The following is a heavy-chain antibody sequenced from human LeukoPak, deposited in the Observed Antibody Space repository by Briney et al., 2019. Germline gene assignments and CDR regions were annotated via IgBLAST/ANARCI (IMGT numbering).Heavy chain of an antibody. V-gene: IGHV4-34*01. D-gene: IGHD3-22*01. CDR2: IYYSGRT. J-gene: IGHJ4*02. CDR1: GGSFSGYC. Sequence: SETLSLTCAVYGGSFSGYCWSWIRQPPGKGLEWIGTIYYSGRTYYSPSLKSRITISIDTSKNQFSLKLSSVTAADTAVYYCARKGHSGYDNYWGQGTLVTVSS. CDR3: ARKGHSGYDNY.